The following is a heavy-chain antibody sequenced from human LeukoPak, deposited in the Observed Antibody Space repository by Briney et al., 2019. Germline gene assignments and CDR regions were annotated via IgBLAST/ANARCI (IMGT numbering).Heavy chain of an antibody. D-gene: IGHD1-20*01. V-gene: IGHV3-15*01. CDR2: IKSKTDGGTT. CDR1: GFTFSNAS. CDR3: TINWNYYGMDV. Sequence: GGSLRLSCAASGFTFSNASMSWVRQAPGKGLEWVGRIKSKTDGGTTDYAAPVKGRFTISRDDSKNTLYLQMNSLKTEDTAVYYCTINWNYYGMDVWGQGTTVTVSS. J-gene: IGHJ6*02.